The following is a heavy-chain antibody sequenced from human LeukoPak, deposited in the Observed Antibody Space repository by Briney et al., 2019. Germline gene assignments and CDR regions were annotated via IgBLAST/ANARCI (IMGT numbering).Heavy chain of an antibody. Sequence: PSETLSLTCAVSGGSISSSNWWSWVRQPPGKGLEWIGEIYHSGSTNYNPSLKSRVTISVDKSKNQFSLKLSSVTAADTAVYYCALGYSSSWYAYFQYWGQGTLVTVSS. V-gene: IGHV4-4*02. CDR2: IYHSGST. CDR3: ALGYSSSWYAYFQY. CDR1: GGSISSSNW. D-gene: IGHD6-13*01. J-gene: IGHJ1*01.